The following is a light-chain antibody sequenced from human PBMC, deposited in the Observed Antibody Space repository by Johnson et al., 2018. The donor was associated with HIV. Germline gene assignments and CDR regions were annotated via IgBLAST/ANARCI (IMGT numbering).Light chain of an antibody. CDR2: QNT. J-gene: IGLJ1*01. CDR3: GTWDNSLKAEV. V-gene: IGLV1-51*02. CDR1: SSNIGRNY. Sequence: QSVLTQPPSVSAAPGQMVTISCSGSSSNIGRNYVSWYQQLPGTAPKLLIYQNTWRPSWIPDRFSGSTSGASATLAITALQTGDEADYYCGTWDNSLKAEVFGTGTKVTVL.